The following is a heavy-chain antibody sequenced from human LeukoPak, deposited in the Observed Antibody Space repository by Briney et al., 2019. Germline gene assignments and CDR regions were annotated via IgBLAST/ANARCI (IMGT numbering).Heavy chain of an antibody. CDR1: GYTFTGYY. CDR3: ARVLRYCSGGNCYSGGLGYMDV. D-gene: IGHD2-15*01. J-gene: IGHJ6*03. CDR2: INPNSGGT. Sequence: ASVKVSCKASGYTFTGYYMHWVRQAPGQGLEWMGCINPNSGGTKYAQKFQGGVTLTRDTSISTAYMELSRLRSDDTAVYYCARVLRYCSGGNCYSGGLGYMDVWGKGTTVTISS. V-gene: IGHV1-2*02.